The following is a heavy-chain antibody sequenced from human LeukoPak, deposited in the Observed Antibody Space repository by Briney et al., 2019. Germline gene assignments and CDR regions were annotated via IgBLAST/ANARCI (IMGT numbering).Heavy chain of an antibody. CDR1: GGSISSYY. CDR3: ARDGVITMDYYYYMDV. CDR2: IYYSGST. V-gene: IGHV4-59*12. D-gene: IGHD3-10*01. Sequence: SETLSLTCTVSGGSISSYYWSWIRQPPGKGLEWIGYIYYSGSTNYNPSLKSRVTISVDTSKNQFSLKLSSVTAADTAVYYCARDGVITMDYYYYMDVWGKGTTVTVSS. J-gene: IGHJ6*03.